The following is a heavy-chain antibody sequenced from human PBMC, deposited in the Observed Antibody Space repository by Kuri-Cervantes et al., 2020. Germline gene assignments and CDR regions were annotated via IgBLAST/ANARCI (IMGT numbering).Heavy chain of an antibody. D-gene: IGHD1-14*01. CDR2: ISYDGSNK. Sequence: GGSLRLSCAASGFTFSSYAMHWVRQAPGKGLEWVAVISYDGSNKYYADSVKGRFTISRDNSKNTLYLQMNSLRAEDTAVYYCARVPTGRMVDVWGQGTTVTVSS. V-gene: IGHV3-30-3*01. J-gene: IGHJ6*02. CDR3: ARVPTGRMVDV. CDR1: GFTFSSYA.